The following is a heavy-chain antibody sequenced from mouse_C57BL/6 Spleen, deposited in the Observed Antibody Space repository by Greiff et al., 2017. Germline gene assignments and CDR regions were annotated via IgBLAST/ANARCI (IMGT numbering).Heavy chain of an antibody. Sequence: VQLQQSGAELVRPGASVTLSCKASGYTFTDYEMHWVKQTPVHGLEWIGAIDPETGGTAYNQKFKGKAILTADKSSSTAYMELRSLTSEDSAVYYCTRLVRGYAMDYWGQGTSVTVSS. CDR3: TRLVRGYAMDY. V-gene: IGHV1-15*01. CDR1: GYTFTDYE. CDR2: IDPETGGT. J-gene: IGHJ4*01. D-gene: IGHD1-2*01.